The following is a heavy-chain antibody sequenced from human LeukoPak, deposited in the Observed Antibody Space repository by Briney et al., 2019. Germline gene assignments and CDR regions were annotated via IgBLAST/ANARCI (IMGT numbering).Heavy chain of an antibody. D-gene: IGHD2-21*02. CDR2: IKSKTDGGTT. Sequence: GGSLRLSCAASGFTFSNAWMSWVRQAPGKGLEWVGRIKSKTDGGTTDYAAPVKGRFTISKDDSKNTLYLQMNSLKTEDTAVYYCTTEVGDGDLNGYYFDYWGQGTLVTVSS. V-gene: IGHV3-15*01. CDR1: GFTFSNAW. CDR3: TTEVGDGDLNGYYFDY. J-gene: IGHJ4*02.